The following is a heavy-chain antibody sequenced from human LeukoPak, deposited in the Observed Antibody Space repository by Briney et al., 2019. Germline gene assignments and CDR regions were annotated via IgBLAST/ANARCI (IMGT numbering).Heavy chain of an antibody. Sequence: GGSLRLSCAASGFTFSSSGMHWVRQAPGKGLEWVAVVSYDGRNKYYADSVKGRFTISRDNSKNTLYLQMNSLRAEDTAVYYCAKVRDDYGDYYFDYWGQGTLSPSPQ. D-gene: IGHD4-17*01. V-gene: IGHV3-30*18. J-gene: IGHJ4*02. CDR2: VSYDGRNK. CDR1: GFTFSSSG. CDR3: AKVRDDYGDYYFDY.